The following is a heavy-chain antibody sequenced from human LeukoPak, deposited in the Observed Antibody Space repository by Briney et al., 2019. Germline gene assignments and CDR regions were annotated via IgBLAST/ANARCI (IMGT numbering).Heavy chain of an antibody. CDR1: GFTFSSYS. CDR2: ISSSSSTI. CDR3: ARDRGAYYGSGSYFDY. J-gene: IGHJ4*02. D-gene: IGHD3-10*01. Sequence: QPGGSLRLSCAASGFTFSSYSMNWVRQAPGKGLEWVSYISSSSSTIYYADSVKGRFTISRDNAKNSLYLQMNSLRAEDTAVYYCARDRGAYYGSGSYFDYWGQGTLVSVSS. V-gene: IGHV3-48*04.